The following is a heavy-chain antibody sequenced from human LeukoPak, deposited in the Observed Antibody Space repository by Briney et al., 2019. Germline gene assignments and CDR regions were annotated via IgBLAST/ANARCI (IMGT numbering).Heavy chain of an antibody. Sequence: SETLSLTCTVSGGSISSYYWSWLRQPPGKGLEWIGYIYYSGSTNYNPSLKSRVTISVDTSKNQFSLKLSSVTAADTAVYYCARSNWPQNWYFDLWGRGTLVTVSS. CDR2: IYYSGST. D-gene: IGHD7-27*01. J-gene: IGHJ2*01. V-gene: IGHV4-59*08. CDR3: ARSNWPQNWYFDL. CDR1: GGSISSYY.